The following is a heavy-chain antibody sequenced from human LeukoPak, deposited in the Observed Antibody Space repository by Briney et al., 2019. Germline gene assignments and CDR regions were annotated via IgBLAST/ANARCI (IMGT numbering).Heavy chain of an antibody. J-gene: IGHJ4*02. CDR3: AREELYGDFAGFDY. Sequence: PGGSLRLSCAASGFTFSRYSMNWVRQAPGKGLEWVSSISSSSSHIYYADSVKGRFTISRDNAKNSLYLQMNSLRAEDTAVYYCAREELYGDFAGFDYWGQGALVTVSS. D-gene: IGHD4-17*01. CDR1: GFTFSRYS. V-gene: IGHV3-21*01. CDR2: ISSSSSHI.